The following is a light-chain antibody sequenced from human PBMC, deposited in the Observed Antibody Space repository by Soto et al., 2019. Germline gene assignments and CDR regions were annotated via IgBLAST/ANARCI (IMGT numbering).Light chain of an antibody. CDR3: PQPWNLTRK. CDR2: DVS. V-gene: IGKV3-11*01. Sequence: IVLTQSTATLSLSPGKRATLSCRASQNISNDLICYQQKPFQAPRLLIYDVSNRATGIPGRFRGSGSWTDGTFTHSRPKHEDCSMYDRPQPWNLTRKFRQGAKVDIK. J-gene: IGKJ1*01. CDR1: QNISND.